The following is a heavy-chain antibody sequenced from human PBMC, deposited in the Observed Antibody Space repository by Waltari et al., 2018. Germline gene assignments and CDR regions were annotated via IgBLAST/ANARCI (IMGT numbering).Heavy chain of an antibody. CDR2: IIPILGIA. CDR1: GGTFSSYT. D-gene: IGHD3-22*01. V-gene: IGHV1-69*02. CDR3: ARYDSRGKWFDP. Sequence: QVQLVQSGAEVKKPGSSVKVSCKASGGTFSSYTISWVRQAPGQGLEWMGMIIPILGIANYAQKFQGRVTITADKSTITAYMELSSLRSDTAVYYCARYDSRGKWFDPWGQGTLVTVSS. J-gene: IGHJ5*02.